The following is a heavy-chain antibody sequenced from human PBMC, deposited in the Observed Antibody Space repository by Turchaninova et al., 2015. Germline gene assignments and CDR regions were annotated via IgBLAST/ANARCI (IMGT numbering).Heavy chain of an antibody. J-gene: IGHJ4*02. D-gene: IGHD3-22*01. Sequence: QVQLQQWGSGLLKPAATLSLPVAVYGGSFSGYYCSWIRQPPGKGLEVIGENNHSGSTNYNPSLKSRVTISVDTSKNQFSLKLSSVTAADTAVYYCARGLFYYDTRGFPGGYWGQGTLVTVSS. CDR2: NNHSGST. CDR1: GGSFSGYY. CDR3: ARGLFYYDTRGFPGGY. V-gene: IGHV4-34*01.